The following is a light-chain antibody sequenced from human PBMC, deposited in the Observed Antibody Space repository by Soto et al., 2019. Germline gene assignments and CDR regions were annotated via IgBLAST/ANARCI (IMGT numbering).Light chain of an antibody. J-gene: IGLJ3*02. Sequence: QSALTQPASVSGSPGQSITISCTGTTSDVGGYTYVSWYQQHPGKAPKLIISEVSNRPSGVSHRFSGSKSGNTASLTISGLQPADEADYYCSSSTSSSSLVFGGGTKLTVL. CDR1: TSDVGGYTY. CDR2: EVS. CDR3: SSSTSSSSLV. V-gene: IGLV2-14*01.